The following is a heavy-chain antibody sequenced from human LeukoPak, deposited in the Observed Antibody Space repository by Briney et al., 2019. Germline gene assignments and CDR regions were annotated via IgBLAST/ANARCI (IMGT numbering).Heavy chain of an antibody. D-gene: IGHD1-26*01. J-gene: IGHJ4*02. V-gene: IGHV3-30*04. Sequence: GRSLRLSCAASGFILSSNAVHWVRQAPGKGLEWVAVISHDGRSKYYADSVKGRSTISRDISRNTLYLQMDSLRAEDTALYHCARVASGTYYVVDYWGQGTLVTVSS. CDR2: ISHDGRSK. CDR1: GFILSSNA. CDR3: ARVASGTYYVVDY.